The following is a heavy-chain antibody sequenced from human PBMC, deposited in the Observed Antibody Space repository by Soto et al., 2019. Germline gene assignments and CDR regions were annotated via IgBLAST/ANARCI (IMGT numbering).Heavy chain of an antibody. CDR3: ARMRSSTRRFDP. CDR2: MFYGGTT. V-gene: IGHV4-39*01. J-gene: IGHJ5*02. Sequence: SETLSLTCTVSGGSIRSTTYYWGWIRQPPGKGLEWIGSMFYGGTTYYNPSLKSRVTISVDTTKNQFSLKLSSVTAAETAMYYCARMRSSTRRFDPWGQGTQVTVSS. D-gene: IGHD2-2*01. CDR1: GGSIRSTTYY.